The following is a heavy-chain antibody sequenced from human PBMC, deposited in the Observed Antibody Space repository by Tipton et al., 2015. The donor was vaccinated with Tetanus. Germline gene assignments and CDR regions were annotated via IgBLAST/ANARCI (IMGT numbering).Heavy chain of an antibody. V-gene: IGHV4-39*01. CDR2: VSYSGRT. CDR1: GGSLRSSDYY. Sequence: TLSLTCIVSGGSLRSSDYYGAWVRQSPVKGLEWIGSVSYSGRTYYNPSLKSRVTLSVDTSKKDFSVRLTSVTAADTAVYFCARHPPPYYYGSGSYLDDWGQGTLVTVSS. J-gene: IGHJ4*02. CDR3: ARHPPPYYYGSGSYLDD. D-gene: IGHD3-10*01.